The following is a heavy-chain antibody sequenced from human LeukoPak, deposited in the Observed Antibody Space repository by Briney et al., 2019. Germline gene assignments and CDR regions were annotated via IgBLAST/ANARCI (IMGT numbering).Heavy chain of an antibody. J-gene: IGHJ4*02. CDR2: ISGSGGST. Sequence: GGSLRLSCVASGFTFSTFGMHWVRQAPGKGLEWVSTISGSGGSTYYADSVRGRFTISRDNSKNTLYLQMNSLRAEDTAVYYCARDRLKGYYGSGIPKILDYWGQGTLVTVSS. V-gene: IGHV3-23*01. CDR3: ARDRLKGYYGSGIPKILDY. D-gene: IGHD3-10*01. CDR1: GFTFSTFG.